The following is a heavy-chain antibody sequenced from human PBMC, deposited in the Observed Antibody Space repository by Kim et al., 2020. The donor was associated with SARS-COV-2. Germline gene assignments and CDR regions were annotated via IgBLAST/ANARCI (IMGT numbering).Heavy chain of an antibody. J-gene: IGHJ6*02. CDR1: GGSISSSSYY. V-gene: IGHV4-39*07. Sequence: SETLSLTCTVSGGSISSSSYYWGWIRQPPGKGLEWIGSIYYSGSTYYNPSLKSRVTISVDTSKNQFSLKLSSVTAADTAVYYCARVQEQWELHPPYYYYGMDVWGQGTTVTVSS. D-gene: IGHD1-26*01. CDR2: IYYSGST. CDR3: ARVQEQWELHPPYYYYGMDV.